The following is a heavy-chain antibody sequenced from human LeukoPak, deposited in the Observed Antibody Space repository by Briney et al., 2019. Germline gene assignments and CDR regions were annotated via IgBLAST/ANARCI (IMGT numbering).Heavy chain of an antibody. CDR1: DDSITMYY. CDR3: ARDEGDYYDSSGYYYGRSFAFDI. CDR2: IYYSGST. J-gene: IGHJ3*02. Sequence: SETPSLTCSVSDDSITMYYWSWIRQPPGKGLEWIGYIYYSGSTNYNPSLKSRVTISVDTSKNQFSLKLSSVTAADTAVYYCARDEGDYYDSSGYYYGRSFAFDIWGQGTMVTVSS. D-gene: IGHD3-22*01. V-gene: IGHV4-59*01.